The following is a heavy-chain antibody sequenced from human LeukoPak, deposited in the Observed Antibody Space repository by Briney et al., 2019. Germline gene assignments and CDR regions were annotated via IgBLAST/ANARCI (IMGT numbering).Heavy chain of an antibody. CDR1: GGSVSTGEY. CDR2: IYSSGST. Sequence: SQTLSLTCTVSGGSVSTGEYWSWLRQAPGKGLEWIGYIYSSGSTYRNPSLQSRVTISVDTSKNQFSLKVTSVTAADTAVYYCARALGYNYGGLLAYWGQGTLVTVSS. CDR3: ARALGYNYGGLLAY. J-gene: IGHJ4*02. D-gene: IGHD5-18*01. V-gene: IGHV4-30-4*01.